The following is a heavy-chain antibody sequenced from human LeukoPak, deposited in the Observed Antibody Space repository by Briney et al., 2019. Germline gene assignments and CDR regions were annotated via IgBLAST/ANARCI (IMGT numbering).Heavy chain of an antibody. CDR1: GFTFSRFG. CDR3: AKDYGYYYDSSGYTFDY. Sequence: GGSLRLSCAASGFTFSRFGMSWVRQAPGKGLEWVSTISDSGGSTYYADSVKGRFTISRDNAKNSLYLQMDSLRAEDTALYYCAKDYGYYYDSSGYTFDYWGQGTLVTVSS. J-gene: IGHJ4*02. D-gene: IGHD3-22*01. CDR2: ISDSGGST. V-gene: IGHV3-23*01.